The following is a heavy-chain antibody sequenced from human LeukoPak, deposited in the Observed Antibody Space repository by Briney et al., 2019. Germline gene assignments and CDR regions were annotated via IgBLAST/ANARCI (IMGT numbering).Heavy chain of an antibody. Sequence: GGSLRLSCAASGFTFSSYAMHWVRQAPGKGLEWVAVISYDGSNKYYADSVKGRFTISRDNSKNTLYLQMNSLRAEDTAVYYCAREHSSSWPVYYYYYGMDVWGKGTTVTVSS. D-gene: IGHD6-13*01. V-gene: IGHV3-30-3*01. CDR1: GFTFSSYA. J-gene: IGHJ6*04. CDR3: AREHSSSWPVYYYYYGMDV. CDR2: ISYDGSNK.